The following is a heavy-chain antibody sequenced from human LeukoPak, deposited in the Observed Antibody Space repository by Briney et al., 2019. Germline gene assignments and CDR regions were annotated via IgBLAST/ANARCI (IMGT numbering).Heavy chain of an antibody. Sequence: PGGSLRLSCAASGFTFRSYSMNWVRQAPGKGLEWVSYISSSSSTIYYADSVKGRFTISRDNSKNTLYLQMNSLRAEDTAVYYCAKDLTGTLDWGQGTLVTVSS. J-gene: IGHJ4*02. CDR3: AKDLTGTLD. D-gene: IGHD1-7*01. CDR1: GFTFRSYS. CDR2: ISSSSSTI. V-gene: IGHV3-48*01.